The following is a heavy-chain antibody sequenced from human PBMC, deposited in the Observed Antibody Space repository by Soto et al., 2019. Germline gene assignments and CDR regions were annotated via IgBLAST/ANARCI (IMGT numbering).Heavy chain of an antibody. CDR3: ARAWGNCRGGSCLNFDY. D-gene: IGHD2-15*01. Sequence: QVQLQQWGAGLLKPSETLSLTCAVYGGSFSGFYWSWIRQYPGKGLEWIGEINHRGSTNYNPSLNSRVTISVDTSKHQFSRKVNSVTAADTAVYYCARAWGNCRGGSCLNFDYWGQGTLLTDSS. V-gene: IGHV4-34*01. CDR1: GGSFSGFY. J-gene: IGHJ4*02. CDR2: INHRGST.